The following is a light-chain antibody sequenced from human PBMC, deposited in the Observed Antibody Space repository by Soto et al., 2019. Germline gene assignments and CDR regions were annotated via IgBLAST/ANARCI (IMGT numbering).Light chain of an antibody. CDR1: QSVTIS. J-gene: IGKJ1*01. CDR2: SAS. CDR3: KQYNNWPWT. Sequence: EIVMTQSPAPLSVSPGERAALSCRASQSVTISLAWYQQKPGQAPRLLIYSASTRATGIQARFSGSGSGTEFTLTIRSLQSEDFAVYYCKQYNNWPWTFGQGTKVDIK. V-gene: IGKV3-15*01.